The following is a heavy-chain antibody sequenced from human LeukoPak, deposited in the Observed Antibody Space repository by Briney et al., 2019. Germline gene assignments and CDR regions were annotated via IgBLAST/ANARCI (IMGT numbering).Heavy chain of an antibody. CDR2: INHSGST. V-gene: IGHV4-34*08. CDR1: GFTVSSSH. D-gene: IGHD3-22*01. CDR3: AVRHYDSSGSQVGTFDY. J-gene: IGHJ4*02. Sequence: GSLRLSCAASGFTVSSSHMSWVRQPPGKGLEWIGEINHSGSTNYNPSLKSRVTISVDTSKNQFSLKLSSVTAADTAVYYCAVRHYDSSGSQVGTFDYWGQGTLVTVSS.